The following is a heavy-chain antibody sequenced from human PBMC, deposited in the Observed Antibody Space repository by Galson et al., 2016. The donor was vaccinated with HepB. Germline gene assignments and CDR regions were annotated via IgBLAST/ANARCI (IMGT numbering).Heavy chain of an antibody. D-gene: IGHD3-10*01. CDR3: AREGSRSPDYFYGMDV. Sequence: SLRLSCAASGFTFRNYAMYWVRQAPGKGLEWVAVISYDGSNKYYADSVKGRFTISRDNSKNTQYLQMDSLRAEDTAVYSCAREGSRSPDYFYGMDVWGQGTTVTVSS. J-gene: IGHJ6*02. V-gene: IGHV3-30*04. CDR1: GFTFRNYA. CDR2: ISYDGSNK.